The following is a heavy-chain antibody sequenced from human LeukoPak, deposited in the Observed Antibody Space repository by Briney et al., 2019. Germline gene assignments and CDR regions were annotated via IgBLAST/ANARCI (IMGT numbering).Heavy chain of an antibody. J-gene: IGHJ4*02. V-gene: IGHV4-59*01. CDR2: IYHSAST. Sequence: SETLSLTCTVSGGSISSYYWSWIRQPPGKGLEWIGYIYHSASTNYNPSLKSRVTISVDTSKNQFSLELSSVTAADTAVYYCARGARGYSYGWGQGTLVTVSS. D-gene: IGHD5-18*01. CDR3: ARGARGYSYG. CDR1: GGSISSYY.